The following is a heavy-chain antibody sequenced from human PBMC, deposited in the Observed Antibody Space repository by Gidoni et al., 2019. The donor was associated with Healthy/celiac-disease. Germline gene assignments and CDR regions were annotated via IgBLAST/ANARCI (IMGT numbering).Heavy chain of an antibody. J-gene: IGHJ6*02. CDR1: GFPFSSYS. D-gene: IGHD3-10*01. CDR2: ISSSSSYI. V-gene: IGHV3-21*01. CDR3: AREGEYYGSGSYSDYYYGMDV. Sequence: EVQLVESGGGLVKPGGSLRLSCAASGFPFSSYSMNWVRQAPGKGREWVSSISSSSSYIYYADSVKGRFTISRDNAKNSLYLQMNSLRAEDTAVYYCAREGEYYGSGSYSDYYYGMDVWGQGTTVTVSS.